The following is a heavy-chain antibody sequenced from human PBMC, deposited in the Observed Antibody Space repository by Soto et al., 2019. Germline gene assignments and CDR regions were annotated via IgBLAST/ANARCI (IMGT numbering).Heavy chain of an antibody. D-gene: IGHD2-15*01. CDR3: AKEVCSGGICYGVDY. Sequence: QVQLVESGGGVVQPGRSLRLSCAASGFTFSSYGMHWVRQAPGKGVEWVAVMSWDGSDEFYEETVKGRFTGSRDNSRTTLYLQMHSLRPEDTAVYYCAKEVCSGGICYGVDYWGQGTVVTVSS. J-gene: IGHJ4*02. V-gene: IGHV3-30*18. CDR1: GFTFSSYG. CDR2: MSWDGSDE.